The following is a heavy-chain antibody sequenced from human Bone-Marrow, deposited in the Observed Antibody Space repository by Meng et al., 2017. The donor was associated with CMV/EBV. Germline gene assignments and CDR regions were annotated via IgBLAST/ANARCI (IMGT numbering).Heavy chain of an antibody. V-gene: IGHV3-49*04. D-gene: IGHD3-16*01. CDR2: IRSKAYGGTT. CDR1: GFTFDDYG. CDR3: TSSYDYVWGRRPLDY. J-gene: IGHJ4*02. Sequence: GESLKISCAASGFTFDDYGMSWVRQGPGKGLDWVGFIRSKAYGGTTEYAASVKGRFTISRDDSQRIAYLQMNSLKTEDTAMYYCTSSYDYVWGRRPLDYWGRGTLVTVSS.